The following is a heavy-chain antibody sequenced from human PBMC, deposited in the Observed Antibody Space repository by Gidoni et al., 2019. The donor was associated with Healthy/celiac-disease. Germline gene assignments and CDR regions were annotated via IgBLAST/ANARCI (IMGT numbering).Heavy chain of an antibody. D-gene: IGHD6-19*01. V-gene: IGHV3-15*01. CDR1: GFTFSNAW. CDR2: IKSKTDGGTT. Sequence: VESGGGLVKPGGSLRLSCAASGFTFSNAWMSWVRQAPGKGLEWVGRIKSKTDGGTTDYAAPVKGRFTISRDDSKNTLYLQMNSLKTEDTAVYYCTTWYSSGWYGFGDYWGQGTLVTVSS. J-gene: IGHJ4*02. CDR3: TTWYSSGWYGFGDY.